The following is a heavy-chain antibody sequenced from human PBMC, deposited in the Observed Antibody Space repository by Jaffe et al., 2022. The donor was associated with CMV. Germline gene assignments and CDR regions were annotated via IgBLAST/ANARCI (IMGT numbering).Heavy chain of an antibody. D-gene: IGHD6-6*01. V-gene: IGHV4-4*07. Sequence: QVQLQESGPGLVKPSETLSLTCTVSGGSISSYYWSWIRQPAGKGLEWIGRIYTSGSTNYNPSLKSRVTMSVDTSKNQFSLKLSSVTAADTAVYYCARTFEYSSSGGDYYYYGMDVWGQGTTVTVSS. CDR1: GGSISSYY. J-gene: IGHJ6*02. CDR2: IYTSGST. CDR3: ARTFEYSSSGGDYYYYGMDV.